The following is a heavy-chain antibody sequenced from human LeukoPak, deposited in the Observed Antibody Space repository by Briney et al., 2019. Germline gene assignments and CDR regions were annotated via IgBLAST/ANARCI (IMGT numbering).Heavy chain of an antibody. Sequence: SETLSLTCTVSGGSISSSSYYWGWIRQPPGKGLEWIASIYYSGSTYYNPSLKSRVTISVDTSKNQFSLKLSSVTAADTAVYYCAKTPNFTRRWLQFAAVHDAFDIWGQGTMVTVSS. D-gene: IGHD5-24*01. CDR2: IYYSGST. CDR3: AKTPNFTRRWLQFAAVHDAFDI. V-gene: IGHV4-39*07. J-gene: IGHJ3*02. CDR1: GGSISSSSYY.